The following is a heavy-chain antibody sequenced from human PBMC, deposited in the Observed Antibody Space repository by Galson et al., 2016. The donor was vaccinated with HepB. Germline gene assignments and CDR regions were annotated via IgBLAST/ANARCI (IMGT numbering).Heavy chain of an antibody. CDR1: GFTFSDYA. J-gene: IGHJ4*02. D-gene: IGHD2-2*02. CDR2: ISNSGGGT. CDR3: ARCVASHCYTGYDY. V-gene: IGHV3-23*01. Sequence: SLRLSCATSGFTFSDYALSWVRQAPGKGLEWVSAISNSGGGTYYADSVKGRFTISRDNSKMTLILQMSSLRFDGPALYYGARCVASHCYTGYDYWGQGTLVTVSS.